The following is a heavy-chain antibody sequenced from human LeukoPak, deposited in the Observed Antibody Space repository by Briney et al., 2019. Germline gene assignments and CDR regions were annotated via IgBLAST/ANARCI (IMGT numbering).Heavy chain of an antibody. D-gene: IGHD5-18*01. CDR3: AKGSYGPYYFDY. J-gene: IGHJ4*02. Sequence: GGSLRLSCAASGFTFDDYAMHWVRQAPGKGLEWVSLISGDGGSTYYADSVKGRFTISRDNSKNSLYLQMNSLRTEDTALHYCAKGSYGPYYFDYWGQGTLVTVSS. CDR1: GFTFDDYA. V-gene: IGHV3-43*02. CDR2: ISGDGGST.